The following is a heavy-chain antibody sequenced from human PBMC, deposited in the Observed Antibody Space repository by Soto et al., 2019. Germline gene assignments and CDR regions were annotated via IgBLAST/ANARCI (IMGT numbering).Heavy chain of an antibody. CDR3: ARSVSRNTVLFDY. CDR1: GGTFSSYT. Sequence: QVQLVQSGAEVKKPGSSVKVSCKASGGTFSSYTISWERQAPERGLEWMGRIIPILGIANYAQKFQGRVTITADKSTSTAYMELSSLRSEDTAVYYCARSVSRNTVLFDYWGQGTLVTVSS. CDR2: IIPILGIA. D-gene: IGHD4-17*01. J-gene: IGHJ4*02. V-gene: IGHV1-69*02.